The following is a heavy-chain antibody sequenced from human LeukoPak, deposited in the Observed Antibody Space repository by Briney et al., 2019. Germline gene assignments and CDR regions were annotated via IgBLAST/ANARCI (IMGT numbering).Heavy chain of an antibody. V-gene: IGHV4-39*07. D-gene: IGHD3-22*01. CDR3: ARVVNYFDSSSYYYYFEY. J-gene: IGHJ4*02. CDR2: FYHSGST. CDR1: GGSISSSSYY. Sequence: SETLSLTCTVSGGSISSSSYYRGWIRQPPGKGLEWIGSFYHSGSTYYNPSLKSRVTISVDTSKNQFSLKLSSVTAADTAVYYCARVVNYFDSSSYYYYFEYWGQGTLVAVSS.